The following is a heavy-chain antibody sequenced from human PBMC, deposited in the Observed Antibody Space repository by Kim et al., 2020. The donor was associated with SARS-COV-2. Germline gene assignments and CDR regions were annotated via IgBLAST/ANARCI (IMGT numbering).Heavy chain of an antibody. V-gene: IGHV3-53*01. Sequence: YADSVKGRFTISRDNSKNTLYLQMNSLRAEDTAVYYCARDRRVLYYGMDVWGQGTTVTVSS. CDR3: ARDRRVLYYGMDV. J-gene: IGHJ6*02. D-gene: IGHD1-1*01.